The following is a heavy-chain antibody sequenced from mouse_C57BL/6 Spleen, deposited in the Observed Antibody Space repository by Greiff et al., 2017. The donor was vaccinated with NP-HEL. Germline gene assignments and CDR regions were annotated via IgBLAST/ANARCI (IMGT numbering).Heavy chain of an antibody. V-gene: IGHV5-17*01. D-gene: IGHD2-1*01. CDR2: ISSGSSTI. CDR3: ARPRGNPYYYAMDY. CDR1: GFTFSDYG. J-gene: IGHJ4*01. Sequence: EVKLMESGGGLVKPGGSLKLSCAASGFTFSDYGMHWVRQAPEKGLEWVAYISSGSSTIYYADTVKGRFTISRDNAKNTLFLQMTSLRSEDTAMYYCARPRGNPYYYAMDYWGQGTSVTVSS.